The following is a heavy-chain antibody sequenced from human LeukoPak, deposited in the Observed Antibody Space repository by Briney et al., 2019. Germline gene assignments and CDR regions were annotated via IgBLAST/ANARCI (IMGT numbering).Heavy chain of an antibody. Sequence: GGSLRLSCAASGFTFDDYAMHWVRRAPGKGLEWVSGISWNSGSIGYADSVKGRFTISRDNAKNSLYLQMNSLRAEDTALYYCAKANGIAVAASDFDYWGQGTLVTVSS. CDR1: GFTFDDYA. D-gene: IGHD6-19*01. V-gene: IGHV3-9*01. CDR2: ISWNSGSI. J-gene: IGHJ4*02. CDR3: AKANGIAVAASDFDY.